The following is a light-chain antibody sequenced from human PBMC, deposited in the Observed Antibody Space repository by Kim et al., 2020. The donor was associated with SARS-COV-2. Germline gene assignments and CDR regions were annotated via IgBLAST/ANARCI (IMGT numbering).Light chain of an antibody. CDR2: GSA. CDR3: QKYNSAPWT. Sequence: ASIGDRVTITCRASQDIANSLAWYQQKPGKVPQVLIYGSATLQSGVPSRFSGSGSGTEFTLTIGSLQTEDVATYYCQKYNSAPWTFGPGTKVDIK. CDR1: QDIANS. J-gene: IGKJ1*01. V-gene: IGKV1-27*01.